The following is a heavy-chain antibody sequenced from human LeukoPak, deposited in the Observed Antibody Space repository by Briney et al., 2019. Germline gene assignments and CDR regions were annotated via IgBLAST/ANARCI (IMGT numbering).Heavy chain of an antibody. CDR2: INPSGGST. V-gene: IGHV1-46*01. Sequence: EASVKVSCKASGYTFTSYYMHWVRQAPGQGLEWMGIINPSGGSTSYAQKFQGRVTMTRDTSTSTVYMELSSLRSEDTAVYYCARALGDCGGDCYSTDPTDVDYWGQGTLVTVSS. J-gene: IGHJ4*02. CDR3: ARALGDCGGDCYSTDPTDVDY. D-gene: IGHD2-21*02. CDR1: GYTFTSYY.